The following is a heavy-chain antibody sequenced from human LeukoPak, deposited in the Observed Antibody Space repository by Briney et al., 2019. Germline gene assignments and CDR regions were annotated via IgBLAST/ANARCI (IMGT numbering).Heavy chain of an antibody. V-gene: IGHV3-48*01. Sequence: GGSLRLSCAASGFTFSNYSMNWVRQAPGKGLEWVSYISSSSSTIYYADSVKGRFTISRDNAKNSLYLQMNSLRAEDTAVYYCARDGVLAAETGGFDYWGQGTLVTVSS. CDR1: GFTFSNYS. J-gene: IGHJ4*02. CDR2: ISSSSSTI. CDR3: ARDGVLAAETGGFDY. D-gene: IGHD6-13*01.